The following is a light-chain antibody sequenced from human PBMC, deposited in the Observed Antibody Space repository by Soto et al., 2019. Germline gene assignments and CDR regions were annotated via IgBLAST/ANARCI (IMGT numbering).Light chain of an antibody. CDR3: QQSYSTPMYT. CDR1: QSISYS. J-gene: IGKJ2*01. CDR2: AAS. Sequence: DIQMTQSPSSLSASVGESVTFTCRASQSISYSLNWFQQKPGKAPKVLIYAASSLPSGVPSRFSGSGSGTEFTLTISSLQPEDFATYYCQQSYSTPMYTFGQGTKLEIK. V-gene: IGKV1-39*01.